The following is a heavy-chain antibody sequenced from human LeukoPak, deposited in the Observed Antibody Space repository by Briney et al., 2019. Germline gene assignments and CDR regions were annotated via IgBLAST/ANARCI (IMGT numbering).Heavy chain of an antibody. J-gene: IGHJ4*02. V-gene: IGHV3-11*01. CDR1: GFTFRGYY. CDR3: ARVGYSGYDLDY. Sequence: GGSLRLSCAASGFTFRGYYMSWIRQAPGKGLEWVSYISSSGSTIYYADSVKGRFTISRDNAKNSLYLQMNSLRAEDTAVYYCARVGYSGYDLDYWGQGTLVTVSS. CDR2: ISSSGSTI. D-gene: IGHD5-12*01.